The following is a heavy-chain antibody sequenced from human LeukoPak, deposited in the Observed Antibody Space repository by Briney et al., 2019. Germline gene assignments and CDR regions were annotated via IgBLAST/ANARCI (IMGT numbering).Heavy chain of an antibody. CDR1: GGSISSSSYY. CDR3: ARGREVAAAGTFHFDY. V-gene: IGHV4-39*07. J-gene: IGHJ4*02. D-gene: IGHD6-13*01. CDR2: IYYSGST. Sequence: ASETLSLTCTVSGGSISSSSYYWGWIRQPPGTGLEWIGSIYYSGSTYYNPSLKSRVTISVDTSKNQFSLKLSSVTAADTAVYYCARGREVAAAGTFHFDYWGQGTLVTVS.